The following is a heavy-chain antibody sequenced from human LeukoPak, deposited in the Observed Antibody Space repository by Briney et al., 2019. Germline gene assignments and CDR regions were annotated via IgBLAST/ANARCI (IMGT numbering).Heavy chain of an antibody. CDR3: ARAFPGYSSGWYVGAFDI. J-gene: IGHJ3*02. Sequence: SETLSLTCTVSGGSISSYYWSWIRQPPGKGLEWIGYIYYSGSTNYNPSLESRVTISVDTSKNQFSLKLSSVTAADTAVYYCARAFPGYSSGWYVGAFDIWGQGTMVTVSS. V-gene: IGHV4-59*01. CDR1: GGSISSYY. CDR2: IYYSGST. D-gene: IGHD6-19*01.